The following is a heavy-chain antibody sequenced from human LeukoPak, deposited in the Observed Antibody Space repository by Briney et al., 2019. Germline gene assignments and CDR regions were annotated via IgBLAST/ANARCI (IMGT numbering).Heavy chain of an antibody. Sequence: ASVKVSCKASGYTFISYDINWVRQVTGQGLEWMGWMNPNSGNTGYAQKFQGRVTITRNTSISTAYMELSSLRSEDTAVYYCARGEAVGYYAILTGYYIRYYFDYWGQGTLVTVSS. D-gene: IGHD3-9*01. J-gene: IGHJ4*02. CDR1: GYTFISYD. CDR3: ARGEAVGYYAILTGYYIRYYFDY. V-gene: IGHV1-8*03. CDR2: MNPNSGNT.